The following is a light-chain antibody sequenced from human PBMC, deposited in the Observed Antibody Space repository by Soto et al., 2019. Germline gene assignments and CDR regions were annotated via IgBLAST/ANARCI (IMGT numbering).Light chain of an antibody. CDR1: QSISNTY. J-gene: IGKJ4*01. CDR2: GAS. CDR3: QQYGSSYFT. V-gene: IGKV3-20*01. Sequence: EIVLTQSPGTLSLFPGERATLSCRTSQSISNTYLARYQQKPGQPPRLLIYGASNRATDIPDRFSGSGSGTDFTLTISRLEPEDFVVYYCQQYGSSYFTFGGGTKVEIK.